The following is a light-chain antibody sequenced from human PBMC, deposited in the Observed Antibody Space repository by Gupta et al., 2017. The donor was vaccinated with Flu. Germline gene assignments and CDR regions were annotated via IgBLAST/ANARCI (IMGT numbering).Light chain of an antibody. Sequence: GDRVTITCRASQGISSYLAWYQQKPGKAPKLLIYAASTLQSGVPSRFSGSGSGTDFTLTISCLQSEDFATYYCQQYYSYPWTVGQGTKVEIK. CDR3: QQYYSYPWT. CDR1: QGISSY. CDR2: AAS. J-gene: IGKJ1*01. V-gene: IGKV1-8*01.